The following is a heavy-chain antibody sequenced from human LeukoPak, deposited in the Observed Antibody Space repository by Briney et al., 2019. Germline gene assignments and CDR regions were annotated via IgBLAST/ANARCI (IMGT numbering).Heavy chain of an antibody. V-gene: IGHV4-34*01. CDR3: ARGVFDFWSGFCFDY. J-gene: IGHJ4*02. Sequence: SETLSLTCSVYGGSFSGYYWSWIRQPPGKGREWIGEINHSGSTNYNPSLKSRVTISVDTSKNQFSLKLSSVTAADTAVYYCARGVFDFWSGFCFDYWGQGTLAPVSS. CDR1: GGSFSGYY. CDR2: INHSGST. D-gene: IGHD3-3*01.